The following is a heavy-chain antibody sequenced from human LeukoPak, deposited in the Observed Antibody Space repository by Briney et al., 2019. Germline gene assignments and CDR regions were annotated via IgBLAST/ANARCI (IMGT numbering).Heavy chain of an antibody. CDR1: GFTFSSYG. CDR2: ISASGGYT. CDR3: ARDVADACDI. D-gene: IGHD2-15*01. J-gene: IGHJ3*02. V-gene: IGHV3-23*01. Sequence: GGSLRLSCAASGFTFSSYGISWVRQAPGKGLEWVSGISASGGYTYYADSVRGRFTVSRDNSKNTLYLQMNSLRAEDTAVYYCARDVADACDIWGQGTMVTVSS.